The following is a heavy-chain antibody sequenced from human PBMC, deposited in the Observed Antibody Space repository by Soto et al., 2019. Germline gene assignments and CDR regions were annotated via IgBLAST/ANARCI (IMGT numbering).Heavy chain of an antibody. D-gene: IGHD2-15*01. CDR2: ITDSVENS. V-gene: IGHV3-23*01. CDR1: GFGFGNYA. CDR3: AKGSLQSCAGCSACYPREI. Sequence: WGSRRLSCVGSGFGFGNYAVTWVRQAPGKGLQCISAITDSVENSIYAGSVRGRFTMSRDNSNNVVYLQMNSLRVEDSARYYCAKGSLQSCAGCSACYPREIWGERVRVTASS. J-gene: IGHJ6*04.